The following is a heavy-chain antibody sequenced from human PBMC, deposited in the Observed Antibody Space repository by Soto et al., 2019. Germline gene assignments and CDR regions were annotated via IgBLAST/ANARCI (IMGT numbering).Heavy chain of an antibody. CDR2: THYSGST. J-gene: IGHJ4*02. Sequence: SETLSLTCTVSGGSISSYYWSWIRQPPGKGLEWIGYTHYSGSTHYNPSLKSRVTISVDTSKSHFSLKLSSVTAADTAVYYCAREGNLGRWLQPLDFWGQGTLVTVSS. V-gene: IGHV4-59*12. CDR1: GGSISSYY. CDR3: AREGNLGRWLQPLDF. D-gene: IGHD5-12*01.